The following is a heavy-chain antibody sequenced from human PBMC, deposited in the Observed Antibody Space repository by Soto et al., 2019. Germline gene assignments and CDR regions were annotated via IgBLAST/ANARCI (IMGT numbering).Heavy chain of an antibody. CDR3: ARGEVRGPFDS. Sequence: QEQLQESGPGLVKPSQTLSLTCTVSGGSMNSHDYYWSWIRQPPGKGLEWIGYIHNSGSTYYNPSLKSRLTISSDTSKNQFSLRLNSVPAADTALYYCARGEVRGPFDSWGQGTMVTVSS. D-gene: IGHD3-10*01. CDR1: GGSMNSHDYY. J-gene: IGHJ3*02. CDR2: IHNSGST. V-gene: IGHV4-30-4*01.